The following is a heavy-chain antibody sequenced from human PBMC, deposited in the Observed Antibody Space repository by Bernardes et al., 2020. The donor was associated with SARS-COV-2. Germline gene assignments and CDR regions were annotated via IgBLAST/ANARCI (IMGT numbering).Heavy chain of an antibody. J-gene: IGHJ4*02. D-gene: IGHD1-7*01. V-gene: IGHV1-2*02. CDR1: GYTFTGYY. CDR3: ARNTLITGTEDGFY. CDR2: INPNSGGT. Sequence: ASVKVSCKASGYTFTGYYMHWVRQAPGQGLEWMGWINPNSGGTNYAQKFQGRVTMTRDTSISTAYMELSRLRSDDTAVYYCARNTLITGTEDGFYWGQGTLVTVSS.